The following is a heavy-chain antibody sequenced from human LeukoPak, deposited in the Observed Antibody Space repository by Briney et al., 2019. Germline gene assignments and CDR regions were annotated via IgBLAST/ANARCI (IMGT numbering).Heavy chain of an antibody. V-gene: IGHV3-23*01. J-gene: IGHJ4*02. CDR3: AVVVVAASSVSDY. D-gene: IGHD2-15*01. Sequence: QPGGSLRLSCAASGFTFSRYAMSWVRQAPGKGLEWVSAISGSGGSTYYADSVKGRFTISRDNSKNTLYLQMNSLRAEDTAVYYCAVVVVAASSVSDYWGQGTLVTVSS. CDR2: ISGSGGST. CDR1: GFTFSRYA.